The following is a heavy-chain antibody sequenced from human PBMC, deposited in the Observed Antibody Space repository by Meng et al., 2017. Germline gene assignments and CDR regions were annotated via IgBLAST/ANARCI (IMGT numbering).Heavy chain of an antibody. CDR2: IYYSGST. D-gene: IGHD3-9*01. Sequence: SETLSLTCTVSGGSISSGGYYWSWIRQHPGKGLEWIGYIYYSGSTYYNPSLKSRVTISVDTSKNQFSLKLSSVTVADTAVYYCAREYYDILTGYYADYWGQGTLVTVSS. V-gene: IGHV4-31*03. J-gene: IGHJ4*02. CDR3: AREYYDILTGYYADY. CDR1: GGSISSGGYY.